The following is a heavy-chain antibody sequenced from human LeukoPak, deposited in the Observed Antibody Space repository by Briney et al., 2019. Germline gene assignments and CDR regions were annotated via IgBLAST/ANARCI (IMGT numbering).Heavy chain of an antibody. CDR3: AKASSYYDILTGYLYYYYGMDV. Sequence: PGGSLRLSCAASGFTFSTYWMHWVRQVPGKGLEWVSAISGSGGSTYYADSVKGRFTISRDNSKNTLYLQMNSLRAEDTAVYYCAKASSYYDILTGYLYYYYGMDVWGQGTTVTVSS. D-gene: IGHD3-9*01. J-gene: IGHJ6*02. V-gene: IGHV3-23*01. CDR2: ISGSGGST. CDR1: GFTFSTYW.